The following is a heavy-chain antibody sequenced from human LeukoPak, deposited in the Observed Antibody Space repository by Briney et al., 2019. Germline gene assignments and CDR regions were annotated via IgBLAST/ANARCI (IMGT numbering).Heavy chain of an antibody. V-gene: IGHV4-39*01. D-gene: IGHD5-12*01. CDR2: IYYSGST. CDR3: AITTPMATMTNFDY. Sequence: PSETLSLTCTVSGGSISSSSYYWGWIRQPPGKGLGWIGSIYYSGSTYYNPSLKSRVTVSVDTSKNQFSLKLSSVTAADTAVYYCAITTPMATMTNFDYWGQGTLVTVSS. J-gene: IGHJ4*02. CDR1: GGSISSSSYY.